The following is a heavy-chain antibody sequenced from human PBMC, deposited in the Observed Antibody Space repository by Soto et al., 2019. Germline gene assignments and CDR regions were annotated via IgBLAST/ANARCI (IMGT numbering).Heavy chain of an antibody. CDR1: GFTFSNAW. D-gene: IGHD3-10*01. CDR2: IKSKTDGGTT. CDR3: TTYYYGSGSYYSVDAFDI. V-gene: IGHV3-15*01. Sequence: GESLKISCAASGFTFSNAWMSWVRQAPGKGLEWVGRIKSKTDGGTTDYAAPVKGRFTISRDDSKNTLYLQMNSLKTEDTAVYYCTTYYYGSGSYYSVDAFDIWGQGTMVTVSS. J-gene: IGHJ3*02.